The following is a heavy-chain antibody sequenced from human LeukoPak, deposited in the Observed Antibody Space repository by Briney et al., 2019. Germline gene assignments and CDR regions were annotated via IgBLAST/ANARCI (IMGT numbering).Heavy chain of an antibody. V-gene: IGHV3-23*01. CDR3: EKTDSLRDYCFDY. CDR1: LYSFRYDV. J-gene: IGHJ4*02. CDR2: ISGGAT. D-gene: IGHD2-21*01. Sequence: PGGALRHACAAPLYSFRYDVSASAPQAPAKVQEWVPTISGGATSYAGSVKRRLTISRDDSKTTLHRPMNSLKSRDTAIYNFEKTDSLRDYCFDYWGQGPLVTVSS.